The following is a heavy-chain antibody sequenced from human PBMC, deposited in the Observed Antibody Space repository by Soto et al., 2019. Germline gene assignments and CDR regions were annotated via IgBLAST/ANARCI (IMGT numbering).Heavy chain of an antibody. D-gene: IGHD6-13*01. CDR1: GFTFNNYG. J-gene: IGHJ4*02. CDR2: ISSDGGDK. CDR3: VKFTDTYSSSWYFFYFDY. V-gene: IGHV3-30*18. Sequence: QVQLVESGGGVVQPGRSLRLSCAASGFTFNNYGMHWVRQAPGKGLEWVAVISSDGGDKYYADSVKGRFTISRDNSKNTLDLQMNSLRPEDTAVYYCVKFTDTYSSSWYFFYFDYWGQGTLVTVSS.